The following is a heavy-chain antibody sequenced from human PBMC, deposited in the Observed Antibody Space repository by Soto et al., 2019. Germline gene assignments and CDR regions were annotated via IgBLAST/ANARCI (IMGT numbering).Heavy chain of an antibody. CDR3: ARGVTMVRGVIHTPYFDY. Sequence: QVQLQESGPGLVKPSQTLSLTCTVSGGSISSGGHYWSWIRQHPGKGLEWIGYIYYSGSTYYNPSLKSRVTISVDTSKNPFSLKLSSVTAADTAVYYCARGVTMVRGVIHTPYFDYWGQGTLVTVSS. CDR1: GGSISSGGHY. D-gene: IGHD3-10*01. J-gene: IGHJ4*02. CDR2: IYYSGST. V-gene: IGHV4-31*03.